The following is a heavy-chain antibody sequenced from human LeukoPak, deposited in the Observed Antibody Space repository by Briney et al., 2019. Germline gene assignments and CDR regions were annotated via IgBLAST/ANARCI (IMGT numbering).Heavy chain of an antibody. CDR1: GVSINTCCYY. J-gene: IGHJ4*02. V-gene: IGHV4-61*01. Sequence: TPSETPSLTCDVSGVSINTCCYYWTWIRQPPGKGLEWIGYKYYSGSTRYNSSLRSRLTISLDSSKNQFSLRLTSVTAADTAVYYCARGRSYGFDFDSWGPGTLVIVSS. CDR3: ARGRSYGFDFDS. CDR2: KYYSGST. D-gene: IGHD5-18*01.